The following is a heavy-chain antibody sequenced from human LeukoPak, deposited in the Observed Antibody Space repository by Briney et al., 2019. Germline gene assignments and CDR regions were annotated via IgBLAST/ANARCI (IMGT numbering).Heavy chain of an antibody. Sequence: GGSLRLSCAASGFTFSSYSMNWVRQAPGKGLEWVSSISSSSSYIYYADSVKGRFTISRDNAKNSLYLQMNCLRAEDTAVYYCARGSDYYYYYMDVWGKGTTVTVSS. V-gene: IGHV3-21*01. J-gene: IGHJ6*03. CDR2: ISSSSSYI. CDR3: ARGSDYYYYYMDV. D-gene: IGHD6-6*01. CDR1: GFTFSSYS.